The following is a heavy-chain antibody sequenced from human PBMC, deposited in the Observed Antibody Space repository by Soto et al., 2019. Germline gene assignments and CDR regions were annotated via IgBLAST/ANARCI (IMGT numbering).Heavy chain of an antibody. CDR3: ARGLNWFDP. CDR2: IDWDNDK. J-gene: IGHJ5*02. CDR1: GFSLTTNGVG. V-gene: IGHV2-70*11. Sequence: KSGPTLVNPTQTLTLTCTFSGFSLTTNGVGVGWIRQPPGRALEWLARIDWDNDKYYSTSLKTRLTISKDTSKNQVVLTMTNMDPVDTATYYCARGLNWFDPWGQGTLVTVSS.